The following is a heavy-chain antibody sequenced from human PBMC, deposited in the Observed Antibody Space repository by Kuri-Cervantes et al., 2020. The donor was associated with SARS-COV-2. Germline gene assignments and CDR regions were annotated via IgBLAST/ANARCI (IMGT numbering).Heavy chain of an antibody. J-gene: IGHJ3*02. CDR1: GATFSTYG. CDR2: IIPFFGTL. Sequence: SVKVSCKASGATFSTYGFSWVRQAPGQGLEWMGGIIPFFGTLNYAQKFEGRVTITADESTSTAYMELSRLRSDDTAVYYCAREQPSSTYYYDSSGSHHPLAFDIWGQGTMVTVSS. CDR3: AREQPSSTYYYDSSGSHHPLAFDI. V-gene: IGHV1-69*13. D-gene: IGHD3-22*01.